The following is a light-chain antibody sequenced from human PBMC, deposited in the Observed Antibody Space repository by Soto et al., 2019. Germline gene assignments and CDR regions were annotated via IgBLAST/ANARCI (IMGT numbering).Light chain of an antibody. CDR1: GSSIGTNT. Sequence: QSVLTQPPSASGTPGQRVTISCSGSGSSIGTNTVNWYRQLPGTAPKLLIYGNNQRPSGVPDRFSGSKSGTSASLAISGLQSEDESEYDCAAWDGSLHNVLFGGGTQLTVL. CDR2: GNN. J-gene: IGLJ2*01. CDR3: AAWDGSLHNVL. V-gene: IGLV1-44*01.